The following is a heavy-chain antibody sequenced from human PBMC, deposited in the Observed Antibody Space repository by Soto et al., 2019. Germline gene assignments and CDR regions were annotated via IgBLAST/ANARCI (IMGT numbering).Heavy chain of an antibody. CDR2: ISVNNGNT. D-gene: IGHD5-12*01. V-gene: IGHV1-18*04. Sequence: QIQLVQSGAEVKKPGASVKVSCKASGYSFSSYGISWVRQAPGQGLEWMGWISVNNGNTNYAPKFQGRVTMTTDTSTSTAYMELRSPRSDDTAVYYCATSYDSGFDPWGQGTLVTVSS. CDR1: GYSFSSYG. J-gene: IGHJ5*02. CDR3: ATSYDSGFDP.